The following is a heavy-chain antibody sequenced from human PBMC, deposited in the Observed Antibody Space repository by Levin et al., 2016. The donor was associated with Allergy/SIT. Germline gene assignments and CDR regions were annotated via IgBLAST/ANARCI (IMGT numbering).Heavy chain of an antibody. Sequence: GGSLRLSCAASGFTFSSNSMNWVRQAPGKGLEWISHIDNTGTIYYADSVKGRFTISRDNAKSSLYLQMDSLRDEDTAVYYCARGYDHGGWTPFDHWGQGTLVTVSS. CDR1: GFTFSSNS. D-gene: IGHD3-22*01. CDR2: IDNTGTI. CDR3: ARGYDHGGWTPFDH. J-gene: IGHJ4*02. V-gene: IGHV3-48*02.